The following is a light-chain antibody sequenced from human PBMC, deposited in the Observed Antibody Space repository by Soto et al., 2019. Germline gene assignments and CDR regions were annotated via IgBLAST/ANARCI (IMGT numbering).Light chain of an antibody. CDR1: QSVGTN. V-gene: IGKV3-15*01. J-gene: IGKJ5*01. CDR2: RAS. Sequence: LMTQSPATLSVSPGERATLSCRASQSVGTNVAWYQQKPGQAPRLLIYRASXXXXXXXXXXXXXGSGTXXXXXXXXXQSEDFAVYYCQQYNNWPPITFGQGTRLEIK. CDR3: QQYNNWPPIT.